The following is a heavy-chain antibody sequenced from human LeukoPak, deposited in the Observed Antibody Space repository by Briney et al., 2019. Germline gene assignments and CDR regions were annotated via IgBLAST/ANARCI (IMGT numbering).Heavy chain of an antibody. CDR3: TKESRNNSGCNRDY. Sequence: GGSLRLSCAASGFTFSSYWMHWVRQAPGKGLVWVSRINSDGSSTSYADSVKGRFTISRDNAKNMLYLQMNSLRAEDTAVYYCTKESRNNSGCNRDYGGQETRATASS. V-gene: IGHV3-74*01. CDR1: GFTFSSYW. D-gene: IGHD6-19*01. CDR2: INSDGSST. J-gene: IGHJ4*02.